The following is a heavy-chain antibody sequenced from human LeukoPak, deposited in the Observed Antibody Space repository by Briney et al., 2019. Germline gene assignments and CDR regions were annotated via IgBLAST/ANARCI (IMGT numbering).Heavy chain of an antibody. CDR1: GFTVSTTD. V-gene: IGHV3-66*01. CDR3: ARARTGGWFAP. J-gene: IGHJ5*02. CDR2: IYSGDNT. D-gene: IGHD3/OR15-3a*01. Sequence: GGSLRVSCAASGFTVSTTDMSWVRQAPGKGLEWVSIIYSGDNTYYADSVKGRFTISRDNSKNTLYLQMNSLRAEDTAVYYCARARTGGWFAPWGQGTLVTVSS.